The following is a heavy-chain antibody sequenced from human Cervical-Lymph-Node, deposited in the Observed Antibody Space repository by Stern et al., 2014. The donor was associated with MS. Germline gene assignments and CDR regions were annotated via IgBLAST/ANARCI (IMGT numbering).Heavy chain of an antibody. CDR3: ASNTAYGDYLGGFDY. D-gene: IGHD4-17*01. CDR2: ITPFNGNT. CDR1: GYTFTYRY. V-gene: IGHV1-45*02. Sequence: VQLVESGAEVKKTGSSVKVSCKASGYTFTYRYLHWVRQAPGQALEWMGWITPFNGNTNYAQKFQHRVTITRDRSMSTAYMELSSLRSEDTAMYYCASNTAYGDYLGGFDYWGQGTLVTVSS. J-gene: IGHJ4*02.